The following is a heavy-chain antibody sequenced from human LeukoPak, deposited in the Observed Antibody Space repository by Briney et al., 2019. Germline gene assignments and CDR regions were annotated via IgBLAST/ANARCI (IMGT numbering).Heavy chain of an antibody. V-gene: IGHV4-30-2*01. J-gene: IGHJ4*02. CDR2: IYHSGST. D-gene: IGHD1-26*01. CDR1: GGSISSGGYS. CDR3: VRDRELNY. Sequence: SQTLSLTCAVSGGSISSGGYSWSWIRQPPGKGLEWIGYIYHSGSTYYNPSLKSRVTISVDTSKNQFSLRLSSVTAADAAVYYCVRDRELNYWGQGTLVTVSS.